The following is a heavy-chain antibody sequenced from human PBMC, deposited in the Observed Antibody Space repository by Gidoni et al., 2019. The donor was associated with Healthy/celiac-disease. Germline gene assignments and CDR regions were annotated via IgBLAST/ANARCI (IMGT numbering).Heavy chain of an antibody. Sequence: QVQLVESGGGVVQPGRSRRLACAASGCTVSSYGMHWVRQAPGKGLEWVAVVGYDGSNKYYADSVKGRFTISRDNSKNTLYLQMNSLRAEDTAVYYCAREVLERLYYYYYMDVWGKGTTVTVSS. V-gene: IGHV3-33*01. CDR3: AREVLERLYYYYYMDV. J-gene: IGHJ6*03. D-gene: IGHD1-1*01. CDR1: GCTVSSYG. CDR2: VGYDGSNK.